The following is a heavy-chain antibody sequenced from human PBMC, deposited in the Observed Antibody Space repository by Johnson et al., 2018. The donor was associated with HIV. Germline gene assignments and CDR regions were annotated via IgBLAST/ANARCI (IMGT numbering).Heavy chain of an antibody. V-gene: IGHV3-23*04. D-gene: IGHD6-19*01. CDR3: AKVGIYGSGWYDDENAFDI. J-gene: IGHJ3*02. CDR2: ISGSGGST. CDR1: GFTFSSYA. Sequence: VQLVESGGGLVQPGGSLRLSCAASGFTFSSYAMSWVRQAPGKGLEWVSAISGSGGSTYYADSVTGRFTISRDNSKNTLYLQMNSLRAEDTAVYYCAKVGIYGSGWYDDENAFDIWGQGTMVTVSS.